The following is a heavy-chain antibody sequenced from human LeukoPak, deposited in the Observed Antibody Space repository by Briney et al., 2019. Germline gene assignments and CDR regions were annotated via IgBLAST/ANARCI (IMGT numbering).Heavy chain of an antibody. CDR2: ISSSSNYI. J-gene: IGHJ4*02. D-gene: IGHD3-22*01. CDR3: ARDRGYGYYDSSGYL. Sequence: GGSLRLSCVTSGFTFSSYSMNWVRQAPGRGLEWVSSISSSSNYIYYADSVKGRFTISRDNAKNSLYLQMNSLRAEDTAVYYCARDRGYGYYDSSGYLWGQGTLVTVSS. CDR1: GFTFSSYS. V-gene: IGHV3-21*01.